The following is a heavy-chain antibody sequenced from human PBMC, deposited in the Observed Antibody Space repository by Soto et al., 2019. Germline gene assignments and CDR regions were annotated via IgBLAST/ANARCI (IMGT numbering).Heavy chain of an antibody. Sequence: SETLSLTCTVSGGSISSGGYYWSWIRQHPGTGLEWIGDISYSGSTYYNTSLKSRVTISVDTSKNEFSLHLNSVTAADTVVYFCTRAPGELSFSWFDPWGQGTLVTVSS. CDR1: GGSISSGGYY. V-gene: IGHV4-31*03. CDR3: TRAPGELSFSWFDP. J-gene: IGHJ5*02. D-gene: IGHD3-10*01. CDR2: ISYSGST.